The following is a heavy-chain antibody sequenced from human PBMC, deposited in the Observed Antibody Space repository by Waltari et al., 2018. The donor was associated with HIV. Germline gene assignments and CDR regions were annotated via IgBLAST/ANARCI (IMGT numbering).Heavy chain of an antibody. V-gene: IGHV1-24*01. D-gene: IGHD3-10*01. J-gene: IGHJ6*02. CDR1: GYTLTELS. CDR3: ATDFSGMVRAYSYYSLDV. CDR2: FDPEDDET. Sequence: QVQLVQSGAEVKKPGASVKVSCKVSGYTLTELSMHWWRQAPGKGLEWMGNFDPEDDETIYAQKFQGRITMTEDTSSDTAYMELSSLTSGDTAVYYCATDFSGMVRAYSYYSLDVWGQGTTVTVSS.